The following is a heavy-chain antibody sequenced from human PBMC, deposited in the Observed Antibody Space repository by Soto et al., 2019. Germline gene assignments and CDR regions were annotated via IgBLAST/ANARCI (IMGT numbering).Heavy chain of an antibody. CDR3: ARGPNSSGYYAYFDY. Sequence: GGSLRLSCAASGFTFSSYAMHWVRQAPGKGLEWVAVISYDGSNKYYADSVKGRFTISRDNSKNTLYLQMNSLRAEDTAVYYCARGPNSSGYYAYFDYWGQGTLVTVSS. CDR1: GFTFSSYA. J-gene: IGHJ4*02. CDR2: ISYDGSNK. V-gene: IGHV3-30-3*01. D-gene: IGHD3-22*01.